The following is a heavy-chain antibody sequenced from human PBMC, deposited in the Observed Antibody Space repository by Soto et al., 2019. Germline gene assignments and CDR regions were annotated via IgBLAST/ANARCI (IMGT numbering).Heavy chain of an antibody. D-gene: IGHD3-10*01. CDR1: GFTFSSHS. Sequence: QVQLVESGGGVVQPGRSLRLSCAASGFTFSSHSIQWVRQAPGKGLEWVAVISYDGSIKYYADSVKGRFTISRDNSKNTAYPQMNILRAEVTAVFYCAREWSTSGDLDYWGQGTLVIVSS. J-gene: IGHJ4*02. CDR2: ISYDGSIK. CDR3: AREWSTSGDLDY. V-gene: IGHV3-30-3*01.